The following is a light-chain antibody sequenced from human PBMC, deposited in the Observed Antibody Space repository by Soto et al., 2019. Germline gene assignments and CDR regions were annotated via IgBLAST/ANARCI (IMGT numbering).Light chain of an antibody. V-gene: IGKV4-1*01. CDR3: QQFFTTPLT. CDR2: WAS. CDR1: QSILYRSNGKEY. Sequence: DIVMTQSPDSLSVSLGERATINCKPSQSILYRSNGKEYLAWYQQKPGHPPKLLIYWASTRASGVPYRFSGSGSGTDFTLTISSLQAEDVAVYYCQQFFTTPLTFGGGTRVEI. J-gene: IGKJ4*01.